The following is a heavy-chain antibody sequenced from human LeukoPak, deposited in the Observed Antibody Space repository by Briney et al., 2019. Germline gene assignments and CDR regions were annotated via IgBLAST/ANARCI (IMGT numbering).Heavy chain of an antibody. CDR2: ISGSGGST. V-gene: IGHV3-23*01. D-gene: IGHD3-22*01. CDR3: AKDSAGYDSSGYYYHLFDY. J-gene: IGHJ4*02. CDR1: GFTFSSYA. Sequence: GGSLRLSCAAYGFTFSSYAMSWVRQAPGKGLEWVSAISGSGGSTYYADSVKGRFTISRDNSKNTLYLQMNSLRAEDAAESYCAKDSAGYDSSGYYYHLFDYWGQGTLVTVSS.